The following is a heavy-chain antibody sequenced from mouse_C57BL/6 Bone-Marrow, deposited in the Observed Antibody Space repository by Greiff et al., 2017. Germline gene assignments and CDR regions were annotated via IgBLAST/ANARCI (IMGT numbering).Heavy chain of an antibody. CDR3: ARPYYSNYWYFDV. J-gene: IGHJ1*03. V-gene: IGHV1-55*01. D-gene: IGHD2-5*01. CDR1: GYNFTSYW. Sequence: VQLQQPGAELVKPGASVKMSCKASGYNFTSYWITWVKQRPGQGLEWIGDIYPGSGSTNYNEKFKSKATLTVDTSSSTAYMQLSSRTSEDSAVYYCARPYYSNYWYFDVWGTGTTVTVSS. CDR2: IYPGSGST.